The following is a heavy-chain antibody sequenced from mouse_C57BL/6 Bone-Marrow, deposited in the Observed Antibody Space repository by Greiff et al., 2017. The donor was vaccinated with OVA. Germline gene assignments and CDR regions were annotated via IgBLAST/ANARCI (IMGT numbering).Heavy chain of an antibody. CDR1: GFTFSSYA. J-gene: IGHJ2*01. CDR2: ISDGGSYT. V-gene: IGHV5-4*01. CDR3: AREVYYYGSSYEDFDY. D-gene: IGHD1-1*01. Sequence: EVKLVESGGGLVKPGGSLKLSCAASGFTFSSYAMSWVRQTPEKRLEWVATISDGGSYTYYPDNVKGRFTISRDNAKNNLYLQMSHLKSEDTAMYYCAREVYYYGSSYEDFDYWGQGTTLTVSS.